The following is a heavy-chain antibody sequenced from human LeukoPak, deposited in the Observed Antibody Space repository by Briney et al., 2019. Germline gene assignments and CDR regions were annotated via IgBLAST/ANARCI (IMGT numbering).Heavy chain of an antibody. V-gene: IGHV1-46*02. Sequence: ASVKVSCKASGYTFNNHYMYWVRQAPGQGLEWMGVINPSGGSTSYAQKFQGRVTMTRDTSTRTVYMEVNSLRSEDTAVYYCARQGTYSSAIGMGYWGQGALVTVSS. CDR1: GYTFNNHY. CDR3: ARQGTYSSAIGMGY. CDR2: INPSGGST. D-gene: IGHD6-19*01. J-gene: IGHJ4*02.